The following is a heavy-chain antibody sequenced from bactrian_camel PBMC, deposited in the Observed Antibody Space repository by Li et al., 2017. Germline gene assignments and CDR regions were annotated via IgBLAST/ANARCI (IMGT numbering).Heavy chain of an antibody. Sequence: DVQLVESGGGSVQAGESLKLSCTIPGFTSDRCDMHWSRVTTGGQREWVASISADGAETYSDSVKGRFAISRDNAKSTVYLWLDSLKIEDTATYYCAKGRGSRGEHCYSLNYWGQGTQVTVS. CDR1: GFTSDRCD. CDR2: ISADGAE. CDR3: AKGRGSRGEHCYSLNY. D-gene: IGHD6*01. V-gene: IGHV3S40*01. J-gene: IGHJ4*01.